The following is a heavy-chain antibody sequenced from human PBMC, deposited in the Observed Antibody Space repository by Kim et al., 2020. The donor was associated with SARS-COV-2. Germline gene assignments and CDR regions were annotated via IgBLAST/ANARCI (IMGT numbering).Heavy chain of an antibody. J-gene: IGHJ4*02. CDR2: TYYRSTWSN. D-gene: IGHD5-12*01. CDR1: GDSVSSNSAA. Sequence: SQTLSLTCAISGDSVSSNSAAWNWIRQSPSRGLEWLGRTYYRSTWSNDYAVSVKSRITINPDTSKNQFSLQLNSVTPEDTAVYYCARDHQGGYSGYDSVYYFDYWGQGTLDTVSS. CDR3: ARDHQGGYSGYDSVYYFDY. V-gene: IGHV6-1*01.